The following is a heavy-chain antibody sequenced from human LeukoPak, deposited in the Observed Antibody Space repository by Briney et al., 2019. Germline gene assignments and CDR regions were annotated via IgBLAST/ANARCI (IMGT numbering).Heavy chain of an antibody. Sequence: KASQTLSLTCTVSGGSISSGSYYWSWIRQPAGKGLEWIGRSYTSGSTNYNPSLKSRVTISVDTSKNQFSLKLSSVTAADTAVYYCARGGRITTTVTTYYYYMDVWGKGTTVTVSS. D-gene: IGHD4-11*01. CDR3: ARGGRITTTVTTYYYYMDV. J-gene: IGHJ6*03. CDR2: SYTSGST. CDR1: GGSISSGSYY. V-gene: IGHV4-61*02.